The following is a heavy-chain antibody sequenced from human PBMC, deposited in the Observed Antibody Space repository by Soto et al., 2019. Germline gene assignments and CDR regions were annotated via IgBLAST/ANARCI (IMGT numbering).Heavy chain of an antibody. CDR3: ARIVVCSGGSCYSTDYYGMDV. D-gene: IGHD2-15*01. CDR1: GFSLSNARMG. CDR2: IFSNDEK. V-gene: IGHV2-26*01. J-gene: IGHJ6*02. Sequence: QVTLKESGPVLVKPTETLTLTCTVSGFSLSNARMGVSWIRQPPGKALEWLAHIFSNDEKSYSTSLKSRLTISKDTSKSQVFLTMTNMDPVDTATYYCARIVVCSGGSCYSTDYYGMDVWGQGTTVTVSS.